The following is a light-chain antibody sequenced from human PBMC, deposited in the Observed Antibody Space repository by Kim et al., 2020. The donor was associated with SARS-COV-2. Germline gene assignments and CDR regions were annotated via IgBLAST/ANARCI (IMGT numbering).Light chain of an antibody. Sequence: EIVMTQSPATLSVSPGERATLSCRASQSVSSNLAWYQQKPGQAPRLLIYGASTRATGIPARFSGSGSGTEFTLTISSLQSEDFAVYYCQQYSNWLLGYTFGQGTKLEI. CDR2: GAS. CDR1: QSVSSN. CDR3: QQYSNWLLGYT. V-gene: IGKV3-15*01. J-gene: IGKJ2*01.